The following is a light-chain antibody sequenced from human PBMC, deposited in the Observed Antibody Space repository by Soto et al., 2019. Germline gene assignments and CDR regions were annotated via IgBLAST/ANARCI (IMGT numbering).Light chain of an antibody. Sequence: QSALTQPPSASGSRGQSVSISCAGTSSDVGGYNFVSWYQQHPGKAPKLILYEVTKRPSGVPDRFSGSKSGNTASLTVSGLQTEDEAHYYCSSYAGSKNRYVFGTGTKV. CDR1: SSDVGGYNF. V-gene: IGLV2-8*01. J-gene: IGLJ1*01. CDR2: EVT. CDR3: SSYAGSKNRYV.